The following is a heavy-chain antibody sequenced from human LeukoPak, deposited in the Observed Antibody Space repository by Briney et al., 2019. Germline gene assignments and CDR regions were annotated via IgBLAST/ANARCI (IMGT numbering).Heavy chain of an antibody. CDR2: MNPNSGNT. J-gene: IGHJ4*02. CDR3: ARVSRTGSSWYKVFIWPGSGGGYAYSSYFDY. Sequence: ASVKVSCKASGYTFTSYDINWVRQATGQGLEWMGWMNPNSGNTGYAQKFQGRVTMTRNTSISTAYMELSSLRSEDTAVYYCARVSRTGSSWYKVFIWPGSGGGYAYSSYFDYWGQGTLVTVSS. CDR1: GYTFTSYD. D-gene: IGHD6-13*01. V-gene: IGHV1-8*01.